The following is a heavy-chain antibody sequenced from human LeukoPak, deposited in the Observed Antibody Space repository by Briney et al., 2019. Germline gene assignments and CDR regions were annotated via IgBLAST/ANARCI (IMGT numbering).Heavy chain of an antibody. J-gene: IGHJ6*02. D-gene: IGHD5-18*01. CDR1: GGTFSSYT. V-gene: IGHV1-69*02. CDR3: ARLPAWDTAMVRYYYYGMDV. CDR2: IIPYLGIA. Sequence: ASVTVSCKASGGTFSSYTNSWVRKAPGPGIERMGMIIPYLGIANYAQKFQGRVTNTADKSTSTAYMELISLRSEDTAVYYRARLPAWDTAMVRYYYYGMDVWGQGTTVTVSS.